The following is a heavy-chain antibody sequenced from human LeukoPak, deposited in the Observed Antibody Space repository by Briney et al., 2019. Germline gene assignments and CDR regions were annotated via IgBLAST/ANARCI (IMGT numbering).Heavy chain of an antibody. CDR1: GFTFTRYG. CDR2: ISGSTSAV. Sequence: PGGSLRLSCAASGFTFTRYGMVWVRQAPGKGLEWVSYISGSTSAVYYADSVRGRFTISRDNAKNSLYLQMNSLRDDDTAVYYCARRERQSANYYYFDYWGQGTLVTVS. D-gene: IGHD4/OR15-4a*01. CDR3: ARRERQSANYYYFDY. V-gene: IGHV3-48*02. J-gene: IGHJ4*02.